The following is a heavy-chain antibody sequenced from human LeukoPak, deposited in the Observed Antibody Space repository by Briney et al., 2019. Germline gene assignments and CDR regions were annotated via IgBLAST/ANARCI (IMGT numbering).Heavy chain of an antibody. CDR2: ISGSSSYI. CDR1: GFTFSTYN. Sequence: GGSLRLSCAASGFTFSTYNMNWVRQAPGKGLEWVSSISGSSSYIYYADSVRGRFTISRDNAKNSLYLQMNSLRAEDTAAYSCARGADGVSSNSRGWFDPWGQGTLVTVSS. J-gene: IGHJ5*02. CDR3: ARGADGVSSNSRGWFDP. D-gene: IGHD2-15*01. V-gene: IGHV3-21*01.